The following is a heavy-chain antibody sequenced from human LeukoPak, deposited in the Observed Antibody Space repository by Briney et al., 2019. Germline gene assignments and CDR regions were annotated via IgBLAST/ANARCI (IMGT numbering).Heavy chain of an antibody. J-gene: IGHJ4*02. CDR3: ARLGGYYDPFDY. V-gene: IGHV4-4*09. CDR1: GGSISSYY. CDR2: IYTSGIT. Sequence: SETLSLTCTVSGGSISSYYWSWVRQPPGKGLEWIGYIYTSGITNYNPSLKSRVTMSEDTSKNQISLKLSSVTAADTAVYYCARLGGYYDPFDYWGQGTLVTVSS. D-gene: IGHD3-22*01.